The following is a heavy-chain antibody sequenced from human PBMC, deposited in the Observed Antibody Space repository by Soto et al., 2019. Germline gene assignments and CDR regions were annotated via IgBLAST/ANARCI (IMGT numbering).Heavy chain of an antibody. D-gene: IGHD3-22*01. CDR3: ARDWYYYDSSGYENPRAVDY. V-gene: IGHV3-48*02. CDR2: ISSSSSTI. J-gene: IGHJ4*02. Sequence: GGSLRLSCAASGFTFSSYSMNWVRQAPGKGLECVSYISSSSSTIYYADSVKGRFTISRDNAKNSLYLQMNSLRDEDTAVYYCARDWYYYDSSGYENPRAVDYWGQGTLVTVSS. CDR1: GFTFSSYS.